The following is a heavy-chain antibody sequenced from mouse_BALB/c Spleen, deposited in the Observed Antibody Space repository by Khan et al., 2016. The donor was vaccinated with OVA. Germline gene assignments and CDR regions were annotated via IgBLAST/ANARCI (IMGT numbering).Heavy chain of an antibody. J-gene: IGHJ4*01. CDR3: ASDGSRYNYAMDY. CDR2: ISYSGST. V-gene: IGHV3-2*02. CDR1: GYSITSDYA. D-gene: IGHD2-3*01. Sequence: EVQLQESGPGLVKPSQSLSLTCTVTGYSITSDYAWNWIRQFPGNKLEWMGYISYSGSTNYNPALKSRISITRDTSKNQFFLQLNSLTTEDTATYYCASDGSRYNYAMDYWGQGTSVTVSS.